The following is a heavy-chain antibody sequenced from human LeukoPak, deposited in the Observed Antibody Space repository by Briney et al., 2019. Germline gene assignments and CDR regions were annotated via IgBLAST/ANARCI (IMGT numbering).Heavy chain of an antibody. V-gene: IGHV3-23*01. J-gene: IGHJ4*02. D-gene: IGHD6-19*01. CDR2: ISGSGGST. CDR3: AKDRRSGWYFDY. CDR1: GFTFSSYA. Sequence: GSLRLSCAASGFTFSSYAMSWVRQAPGKGLEWVSAISGSGGSTYYADSVKGRFTISRDNSKNTLYLQMNSLRAEDTAVYYCAKDRRSGWYFDYWGQGTLVTVSS.